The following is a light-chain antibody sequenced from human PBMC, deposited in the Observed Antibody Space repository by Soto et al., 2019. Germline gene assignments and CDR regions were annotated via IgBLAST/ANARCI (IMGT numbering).Light chain of an antibody. J-gene: IGKJ3*01. CDR2: GAF. Sequence: IVLTQSPATLSLSPGERATLSCRASQSVSSSYLAWYQQKPGQAPRLLIYGAFNRATGIPDRFSGSGSGTDFTLTFSRLEPEDFAVYYCQQYGDSPATFGPGTKVDIK. V-gene: IGKV3-20*01. CDR3: QQYGDSPAT. CDR1: QSVSSSY.